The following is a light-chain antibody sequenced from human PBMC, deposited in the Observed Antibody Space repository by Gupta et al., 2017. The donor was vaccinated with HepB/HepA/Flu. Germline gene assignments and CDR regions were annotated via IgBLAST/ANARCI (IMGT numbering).Light chain of an antibody. Sequence: DIQMTPSPPSLSASVGDRVTITCRASQSISSYLNWYQQKPGKAPKLLIYAASSLQSGVPSRFSGSGSGTDFTLTISSLQPEDFATYYCQQSYSTPFTFGPWTKVDIK. CDR2: AAS. CDR3: QQSYSTPFT. V-gene: IGKV1-39*01. CDR1: QSISSY. J-gene: IGKJ3*01.